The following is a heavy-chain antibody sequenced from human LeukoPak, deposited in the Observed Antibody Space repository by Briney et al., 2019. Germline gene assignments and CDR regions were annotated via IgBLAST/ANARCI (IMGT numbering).Heavy chain of an antibody. V-gene: IGHV4-34*01. CDR2: INHSGST. CDR1: GGSFSGYY. J-gene: IGHJ4*02. D-gene: IGHD2-15*01. CDR3: ARRDDCSGGSCKLGY. Sequence: SETLSLTCAVCGGSFSGYYWSWIRQPPGKGLEWIGEINHSGSTNYNPSLKSRVTISIDTSKNQFSLKLSSVPAADTAVYYCARRDDCSGGSCKLGYWGQGTLVTVSS.